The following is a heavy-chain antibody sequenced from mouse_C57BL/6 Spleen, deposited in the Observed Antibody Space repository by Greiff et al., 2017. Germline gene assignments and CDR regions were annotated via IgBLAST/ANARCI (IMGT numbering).Heavy chain of an antibody. J-gene: IGHJ2*01. V-gene: IGHV14-3*01. CDR3: ASTAQAYYCDY. Sequence: EVQLQESVAELVRPGASVKLSCTASGFNIKNTYMHWVKQRPEQGLEWIGRIDPANGNTKYDPKFQGKATITADTSSNTSYLQLSSLTSEDTAIYYSASTAQAYYCDYWGQGTTLTVPS. CDR1: GFNIKNTY. CDR2: IDPANGNT. D-gene: IGHD3-2*02.